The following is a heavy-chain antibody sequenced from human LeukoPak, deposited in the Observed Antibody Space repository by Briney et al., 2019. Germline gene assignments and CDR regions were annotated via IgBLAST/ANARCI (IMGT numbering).Heavy chain of an antibody. CDR3: AREFVVVTAEPFDI. V-gene: IGHV1-3*03. Sequence: ASVKVSCKASGYTFTSYTMHWVRQAPGQRLEWMGWINTGNGNTKYSQEFQGRVTITRDTSASTAYMELSSLRSEDMAVYYCAREFVVVTAEPFDIWGQGTMVTVSS. CDR2: INTGNGNT. D-gene: IGHD2-21*02. J-gene: IGHJ3*02. CDR1: GYTFTSYT.